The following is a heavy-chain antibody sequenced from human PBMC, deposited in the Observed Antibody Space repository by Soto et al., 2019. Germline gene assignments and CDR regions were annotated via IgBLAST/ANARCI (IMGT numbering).Heavy chain of an antibody. J-gene: IGHJ3*02. CDR3: ARLRSDAFDI. V-gene: IGHV3-21*02. CDR1: GFDFSYYT. CDR2: ISASSSHK. D-gene: IGHD4-17*01. Sequence: EVQLVESGGRLVKPGESLRLSCVASGFDFSYYTMNWVRQAPGKGLEWVSAISASSSHKYSADSVRGRFTFSRDNANNSLYLQMNNLRVEDTAVYYCARLRSDAFDIWGQGTLFTVSS.